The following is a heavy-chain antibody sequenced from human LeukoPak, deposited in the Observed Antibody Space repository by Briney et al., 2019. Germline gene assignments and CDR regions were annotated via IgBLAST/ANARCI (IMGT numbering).Heavy chain of an antibody. CDR2: IKQDGSEK. V-gene: IGHV3-7*04. CDR1: GFTFTNYW. J-gene: IGHJ4*02. Sequence: PGGSLRLSCTASGFTFTNYWMNWIRQAPGKGLEWVANIKQDGSEKSYIDSVKGRFTISRDNAKNSLSLQMNNLRAEDTAVYYCAGGDWGRSWNLLGFDYWGQGTLVTVSS. CDR3: AGGDWGRSWNLLGFDY. D-gene: IGHD6-13*01.